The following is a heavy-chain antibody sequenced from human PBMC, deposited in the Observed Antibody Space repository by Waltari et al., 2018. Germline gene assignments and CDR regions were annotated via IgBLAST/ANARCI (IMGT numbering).Heavy chain of an antibody. Sequence: QVQLQESGPGLVKPSETLSLTCTVSGGSISSYYWSWIRQPPGKGLEWIGYIYYSGSHNYNPPLKNRVTISVDTAKIQFSRKLSSVTAADTAVYYCARSQGMDVWGQGTTVTDSS. J-gene: IGHJ6*02. CDR2: IYYSGSH. CDR3: ARSQGMDV. V-gene: IGHV4-59*01. CDR1: GGSISSYY.